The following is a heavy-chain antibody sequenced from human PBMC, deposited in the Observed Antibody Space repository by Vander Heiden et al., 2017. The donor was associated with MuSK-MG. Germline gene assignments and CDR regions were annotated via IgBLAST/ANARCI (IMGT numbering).Heavy chain of an antibody. J-gene: IGHJ4*02. CDR3: ATHRSTSN. CDR2: IKEEGSER. D-gene: IGHD2-8*01. Sequence: EVQLVESGGGLVQPGGSLRLSCAASGFTFSASWMAWVRQAPGKGLEWVANIKEEGSERDYVDSVKGRFTISRDNAKNSLCLQMNSLRVEDTAVYYCATHRSTSNWGQGTLVTVSS. V-gene: IGHV3-7*01. CDR1: GFTFSASW.